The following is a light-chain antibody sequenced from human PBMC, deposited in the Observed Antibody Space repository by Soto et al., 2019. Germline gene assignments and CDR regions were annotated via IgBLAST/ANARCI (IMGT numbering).Light chain of an antibody. CDR1: QSVSNNY. V-gene: IGKV3-20*01. CDR3: QQYDSWPLT. J-gene: IGKJ5*01. CDR2: GAS. Sequence: EIVLTQSPGTLSLSPGERATLSCRASQSVSNNYLAWYQQKPGQAPRLLIYGASTRATGVPDRIIGSGSGTEFALTIGSLQPEDFAVYFCQQYDSWPLTFGQGTRLEIK.